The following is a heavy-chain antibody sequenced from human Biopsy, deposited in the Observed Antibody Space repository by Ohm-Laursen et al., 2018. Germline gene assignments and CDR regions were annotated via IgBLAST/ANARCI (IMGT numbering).Heavy chain of an antibody. D-gene: IGHD3-22*01. CDR2: INHSGRT. J-gene: IGHJ6*02. V-gene: IGHV4-34*01. CDR1: GESFKGYY. CDR3: VRGVDYYDPYPSYALYV. Sequence: SDTLSLTCAVYGESFKGYYWSWTRQTPGKGLEWIGEINHSGRTNYNPSLKSRVTISVDTSKNQFSLKVRSVTAADTAVYYCVRGVDYYDPYPSYALYVWGLCTTVTVSS.